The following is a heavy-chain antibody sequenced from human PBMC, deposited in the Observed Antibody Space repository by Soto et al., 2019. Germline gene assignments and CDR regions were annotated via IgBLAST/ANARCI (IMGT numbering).Heavy chain of an antibody. Sequence: EVQLVESGGGLVKPGGSLRLSCAASGFTFSSYSMNWVRQAPGKGLEWVSSISSSSSYIYYADSVKGRFTISRDNAKNSVYLQMNRLRAEDTAVYYCARGNYDSSGYWGLFDYWGQGTLVTVSS. CDR2: ISSSSSYI. D-gene: IGHD3-22*01. CDR1: GFTFSSYS. CDR3: ARGNYDSSGYWGLFDY. V-gene: IGHV3-21*01. J-gene: IGHJ4*02.